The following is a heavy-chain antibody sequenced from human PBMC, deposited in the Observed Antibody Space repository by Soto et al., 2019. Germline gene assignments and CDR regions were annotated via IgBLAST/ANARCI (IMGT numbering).Heavy chain of an antibody. Sequence: QVQLXXSGPXLVKPXXXLSLTXAXSGGSISSSNWWSWVRQPPGKGLEWIGEIYHSGSTNYNPSLKSRVTISVDKSKNQFALKLSSVTAADTAVYYCARHGDRDGMDVXXQGTTVTVSS. V-gene: IGHV4-4*02. CDR2: IYHSGST. CDR3: ARHGDRDGMDV. CDR1: GGSISSSNW. J-gene: IGHJ6*01.